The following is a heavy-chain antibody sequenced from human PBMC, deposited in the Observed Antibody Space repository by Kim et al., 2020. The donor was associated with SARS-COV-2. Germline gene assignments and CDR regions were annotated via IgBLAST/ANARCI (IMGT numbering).Heavy chain of an antibody. CDR1: GFTFSSYW. V-gene: IGHV3-7*01. J-gene: IGHJ6*02. D-gene: IGHD2-2*01. CDR2: IKQDGSEK. Sequence: GGSLRLSCAASGFTFSSYWMSWVRRAPGKGLEWVANIKQDGSEKYYVDSVKGRFTISRDNAKNSLYLQMNSLRAEDTAVYYCARDGGVVVPAAPDYYYYYGMDVWGQGTTVTVSS. CDR3: ARDGGVVVPAAPDYYYYYGMDV.